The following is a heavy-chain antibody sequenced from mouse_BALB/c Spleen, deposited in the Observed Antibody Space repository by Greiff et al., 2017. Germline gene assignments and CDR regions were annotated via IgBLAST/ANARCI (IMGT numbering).Heavy chain of an antibody. CDR2: ISNGGGST. CDR3: ARDWRPYAMDY. Sequence: DVHLVESGGGLVQPGGSLKLSCAASGFTFSSYTMSWVRQTPEKRLEWVAYISNGGGSTYYPDTVKGRFTISRDNAKNTLYLQMSSLKSEDTAMYYCARDWRPYAMDYWGQGTSVTVSS. CDR1: GFTFSSYT. V-gene: IGHV5-12-2*01. J-gene: IGHJ4*01.